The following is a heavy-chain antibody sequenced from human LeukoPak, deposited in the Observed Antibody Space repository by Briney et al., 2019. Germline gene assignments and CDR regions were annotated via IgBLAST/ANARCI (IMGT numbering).Heavy chain of an antibody. Sequence: GESLKISCKGSGYSFTSYWIGWVRQMPGKGLEWMGIIYPGDSDTRYSPSFQGQVTNSADKSISTAYLQWSSLKASDTAMYYCARQGIYYYGSGSYYFDYWGQGTLVTVSS. J-gene: IGHJ4*02. CDR3: ARQGIYYYGSGSYYFDY. CDR1: GYSFTSYW. CDR2: IYPGDSDT. V-gene: IGHV5-51*01. D-gene: IGHD3-10*01.